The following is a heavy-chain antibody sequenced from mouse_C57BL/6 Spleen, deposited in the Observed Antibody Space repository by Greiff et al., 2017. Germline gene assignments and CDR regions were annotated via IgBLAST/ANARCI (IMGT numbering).Heavy chain of an antibody. D-gene: IGHD1-1*01. J-gene: IGHJ2*01. CDR3: ARFITTVPDY. V-gene: IGHV3-6*01. Sequence: VQLKESGPGLVKPSQSLSLTCSVTGYSITSGYYWNWIRQFPGNKLEWMGYISYDGSNNYNPSLKNRISITRDTSKNQFFLKLNSVTTEDTATYYCARFITTVPDYWGQGTTLTVSS. CDR1: GYSITSGYY. CDR2: ISYDGSN.